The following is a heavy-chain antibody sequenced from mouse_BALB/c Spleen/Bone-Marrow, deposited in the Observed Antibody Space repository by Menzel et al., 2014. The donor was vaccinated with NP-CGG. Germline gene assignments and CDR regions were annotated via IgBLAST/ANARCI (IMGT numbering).Heavy chain of an antibody. CDR1: GYTLSNYW. V-gene: IGHV1-5*01. CDR2: IYPGNSDT. D-gene: IGHD3-1*01. CDR3: TTLARNKFDY. J-gene: IGHJ2*01. Sequence: VQLQQPGTVLARPGAAVKMSCKASGYTLSNYWMHWVKQRPGQGLEWIGTIYPGNSDTTYNQKFKGKATLTAVTSTSTAYMELSSLTNEDSAVYYCTTLARNKFDYWGRGTTLTVSS.